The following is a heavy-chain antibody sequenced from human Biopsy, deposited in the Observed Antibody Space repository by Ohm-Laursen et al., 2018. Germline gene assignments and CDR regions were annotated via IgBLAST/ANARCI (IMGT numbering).Heavy chain of an antibody. CDR3: ARATNSTGWPYYYFYGMDV. CDR2: IYYSGGT. J-gene: IGHJ6*02. CDR1: GGSISSDY. D-gene: IGHD2/OR15-2a*01. Sequence: GTLSLTCTVSGGSISSDYWSWIRQTPGKGLEWTGYIYYSGGTNYNPPLKSRVTISVDTSKNQFSLRLNSVTAADTAVYYCARATNSTGWPYYYFYGMDVWGQGTTVTVSS. V-gene: IGHV4-59*01.